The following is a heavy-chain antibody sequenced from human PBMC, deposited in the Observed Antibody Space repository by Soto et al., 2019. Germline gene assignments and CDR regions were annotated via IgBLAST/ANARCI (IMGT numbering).Heavy chain of an antibody. D-gene: IGHD3-10*01. Sequence: SVKVSWKTSGYPFSSIGISLVRQAPGQGLEWMGWISPHKGDTYYAQRLQGRFTMTTDTSTSAAYMELRSLRSDDTAVYFCARDLDASGSYYTNYWGQGTLVTVSS. CDR3: ARDLDASGSYYTNY. V-gene: IGHV1-18*01. CDR1: GYPFSSIG. CDR2: ISPHKGDT. J-gene: IGHJ4*02.